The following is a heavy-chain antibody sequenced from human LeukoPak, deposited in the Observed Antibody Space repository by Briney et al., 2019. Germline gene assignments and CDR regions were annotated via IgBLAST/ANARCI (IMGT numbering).Heavy chain of an antibody. CDR1: GFSFSSNS. CDR3: VTNFDPDVD. CDR2: ISGSSSTI. V-gene: IGHV3-48*01. Sequence: PGGSLRLSCAASGFSFSSNSMNWVRQAPGKGLEWVSYISGSSSTIYYAGSVKGRFTISRDNAKNSLYLQMNSLRAEDTAVYYCVTNFDPDVDWGQGTLVTVSS. J-gene: IGHJ4*02. D-gene: IGHD3-9*01.